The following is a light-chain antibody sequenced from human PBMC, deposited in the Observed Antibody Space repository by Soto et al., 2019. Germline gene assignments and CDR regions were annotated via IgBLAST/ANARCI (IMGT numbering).Light chain of an antibody. CDR2: GAS. Sequence: EIVLTQSPGTLSLSPGERATLCCRASQRVSSGYLAWYQQKPGQAPRLLIYGASNRATDIPDRFSGRGSGTDFTLTISRLEPEDFAVYYCQQYGSSPPSSTFGQGTRL. V-gene: IGKV3-20*01. CDR3: QQYGSSPPSST. CDR1: QRVSSGY. J-gene: IGKJ5*01.